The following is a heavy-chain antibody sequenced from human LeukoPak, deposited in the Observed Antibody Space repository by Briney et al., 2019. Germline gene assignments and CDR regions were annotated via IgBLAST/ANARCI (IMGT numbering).Heavy chain of an antibody. CDR3: ATHSPYSSSWRDY. CDR2: INPNSGGT. J-gene: IGHJ4*02. V-gene: IGHV1-2*02. D-gene: IGHD6-13*01. Sequence: ASVKVSCKASGYTFTGYYMHWVRQAPGQGLEWMGWINPNSGGTNYAQKFQGRVTMTEDTSTDTAYMELSSLRSEDTAVYYCATHSPYSSSWRDYWGQGTLVTVSS. CDR1: GYTFTGYY.